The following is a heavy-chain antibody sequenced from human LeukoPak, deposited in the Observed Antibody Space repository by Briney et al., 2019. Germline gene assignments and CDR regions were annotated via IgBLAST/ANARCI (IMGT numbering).Heavy chain of an antibody. Sequence: SETLSLTCTVSGGSIGSGDYYWSWIRQPPGKGLEWVGYIYNSGSSFYNPSLKSRLTISIDTSKNQFSLKLSSVTAADTAVYYCARDKSGQILSNYYYGMDVWGPGTTVTVSS. CDR2: IYNSGSS. CDR1: GGSIGSGDYY. V-gene: IGHV4-30-4*01. J-gene: IGHJ6*02. D-gene: IGHD7-27*01. CDR3: ARDKSGQILSNYYYGMDV.